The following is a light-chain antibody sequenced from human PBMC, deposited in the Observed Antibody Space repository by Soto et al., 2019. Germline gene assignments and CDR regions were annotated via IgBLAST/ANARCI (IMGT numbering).Light chain of an antibody. V-gene: IGKV3-15*01. Sequence: ETVMTQSPATLSVSPGERPTLSCRASQSVSSNLAWYQQKPGQAPRLLIYDASTRATGIPARFSGSGSGTDFTLTITSLQSEDFAVYYCQQYNTWPLPFGPGTKVHIK. CDR2: DAS. CDR3: QQYNTWPLP. CDR1: QSVSSN. J-gene: IGKJ3*01.